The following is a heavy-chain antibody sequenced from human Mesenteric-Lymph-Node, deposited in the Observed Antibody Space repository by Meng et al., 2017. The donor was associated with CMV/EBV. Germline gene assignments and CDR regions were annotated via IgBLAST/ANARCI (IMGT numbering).Heavy chain of an antibody. J-gene: IGHJ4*02. CDR3: ARGGRPGVWSGYYYFDY. CDR2: VYHSGTT. V-gene: IGHV4-39*07. Sequence: TFSSYWMSWVRQAPGKGLEWVGSVYHSGTTYYNPSLKSRVIISVDTSKNQFSLKLSSVTAADTAVYYCARGGRPGVWSGYYYFDYWGQGTLVTVSS. CDR1: TFSSYW. D-gene: IGHD3-3*01.